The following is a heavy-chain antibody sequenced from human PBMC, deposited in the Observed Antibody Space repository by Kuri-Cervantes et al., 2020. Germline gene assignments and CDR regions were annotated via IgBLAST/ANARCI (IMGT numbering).Heavy chain of an antibody. CDR3: ARENGDFWSGYMSYYLDV. CDR2: ISSSSTYI. J-gene: IGHJ6*03. Sequence: GGSLRLSCAASGFTFSSYSMNWVRQAPGKGLEWVSSISSSSTYIYYADSVKGRCTISRDNAKNSLYLQMNSLRAEDTAVYFCARENGDFWSGYMSYYLDVWGKGTTVTVSS. D-gene: IGHD3-3*01. CDR1: GFTFSSYS. V-gene: IGHV3-21*01.